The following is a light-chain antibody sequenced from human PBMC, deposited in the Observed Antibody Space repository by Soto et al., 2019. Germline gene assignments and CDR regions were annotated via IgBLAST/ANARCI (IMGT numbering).Light chain of an antibody. CDR2: KAS. Sequence: DIQMTQSPSTLSASVGDRVTITCRASQSISSWLAWYQQKPGKAPKLLIYKASSVESGVPSRFSGSGSGTEFPLTISSLQPDDFANDYCQQYNSSPWTFGQGTKVEIK. CDR1: QSISSW. V-gene: IGKV1-5*03. J-gene: IGKJ1*01. CDR3: QQYNSSPWT.